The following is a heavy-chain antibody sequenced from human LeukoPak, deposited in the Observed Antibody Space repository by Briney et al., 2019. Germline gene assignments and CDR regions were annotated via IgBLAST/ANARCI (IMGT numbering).Heavy chain of an antibody. D-gene: IGHD6-13*01. CDR1: GFTFSSYG. J-gene: IGHJ6*02. CDR2: ISYDGSNK. V-gene: IGHV3-30*03. Sequence: GGSLRLSCAASGFTFSSYGMPWVRQAPGKGLEWVAVISYDGSNKYYADSVKGRFTISRDNSKNTLYLQMNSLRAEDTAVYYCARSPLAAGRRVGYYYYGMDVWGQGTTVTVSS. CDR3: ARSPLAAGRRVGYYYYGMDV.